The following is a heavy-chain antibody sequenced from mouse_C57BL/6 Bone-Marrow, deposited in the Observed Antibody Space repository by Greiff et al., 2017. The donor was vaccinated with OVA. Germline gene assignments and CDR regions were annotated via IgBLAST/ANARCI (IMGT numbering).Heavy chain of an antibody. CDR3: ADTTASYYAMDY. V-gene: IGHV14-2*01. CDR1: GFNLKDYY. D-gene: IGHD1-2*01. Sequence: EVQLQQSGAELVKPGASVKLSCTASGFNLKDYYMHWVKQRTEQGLEWIGRIDPEDGETKYAPNFQGKATITADTSSNTAYLQLSSLTSEDTAVYYCADTTASYYAMDYGGQGTSVTVSS. J-gene: IGHJ4*01. CDR2: IDPEDGET.